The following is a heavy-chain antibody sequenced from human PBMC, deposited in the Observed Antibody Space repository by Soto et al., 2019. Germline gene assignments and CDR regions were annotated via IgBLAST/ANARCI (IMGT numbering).Heavy chain of an antibody. CDR1: GFTFSGYW. V-gene: IGHV3-7*01. CDR2: IKQDGREE. Sequence: GGSLRLSCAASGFTFSGYWMSWVRQAPGKGLEWVANIKQDGREEYFVESVKGRSTISRDNAKKSLYLQMNSLRVEDTAVYYCARDPEGCSSTSCYNYYYYYCMDVWGQGTTVTVSS. J-gene: IGHJ6*02. CDR3: ARDPEGCSSTSCYNYYYYYCMDV. D-gene: IGHD2-2*01.